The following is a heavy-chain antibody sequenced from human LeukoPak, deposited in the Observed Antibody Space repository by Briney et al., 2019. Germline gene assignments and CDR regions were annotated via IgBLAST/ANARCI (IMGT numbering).Heavy chain of an antibody. J-gene: IGHJ3*02. V-gene: IGHV4-61*02. CDR1: GVSVSSGNFY. D-gene: IGHD2-21*01. CDR3: ARDRGGDSFDI. Sequence: ASETLSLTCTVSGVSVSSGNFYWTWIRQPAGNQLEWIGRIHTSGNTNHNPSLWSRVTISTDTSKNQFSLTLNFVTAADTAVYYCARDRGGDSFDIWGQGTTVTVSS. CDR2: IHTSGNT.